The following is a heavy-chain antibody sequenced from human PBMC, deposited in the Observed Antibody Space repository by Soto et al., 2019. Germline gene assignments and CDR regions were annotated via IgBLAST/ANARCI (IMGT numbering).Heavy chain of an antibody. CDR1: GFSFSTYG. V-gene: IGHV3-30*18. D-gene: IGHD3-10*01. J-gene: IGHJ6*02. CDR2: ISHDGSEK. CDR3: AKGSQEKVSLYFAMDV. Sequence: QVQLVGSGGGVVQPGRSLRLSCAASGFSFSTYGMHWVRQAPGKGLEWVAVISHDGSEKYYADSVKGRFTISRDNSENTLHLQMNSLRGEDTAVYFCAKGSQEKVSLYFAMDVWGQGTTVTVSS.